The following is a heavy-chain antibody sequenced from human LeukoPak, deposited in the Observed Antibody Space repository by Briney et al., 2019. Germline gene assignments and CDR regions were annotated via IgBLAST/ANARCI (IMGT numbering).Heavy chain of an antibody. CDR2: IKQDGSEK. V-gene: IGHV3-7*01. Sequence: PGGSLRLSCAASGFTFSSYWMSWVRQAPGKGLEWVANIKQDGSEKYYVDSVKGRFTISRDNAKNSLYLQMNSLRAEDTAVYYCARDPESNWGWDLDYWGQGTLVTVSS. CDR1: GFTFSSYW. J-gene: IGHJ4*02. CDR3: ARDPESNWGWDLDY. D-gene: IGHD7-27*01.